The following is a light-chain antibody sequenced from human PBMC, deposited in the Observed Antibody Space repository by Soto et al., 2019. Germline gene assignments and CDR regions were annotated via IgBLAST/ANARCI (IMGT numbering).Light chain of an antibody. J-gene: IGLJ2*01. CDR1: TGAVTSGFY. Sequence: QAVVTQEPSLTVSPGGTVTLTCASSTGAVTSGFYPNWFQQKPGQAPRPLIYNTNNKHSWTPARFSGSLLGGKAALTLSGVQPEDEAEYYCLLYYGGARVFGGGTKVTVL. V-gene: IGLV7-43*01. CDR2: NTN. CDR3: LLYYGGARV.